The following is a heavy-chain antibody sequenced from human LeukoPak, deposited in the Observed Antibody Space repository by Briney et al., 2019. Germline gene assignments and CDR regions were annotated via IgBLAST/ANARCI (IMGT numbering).Heavy chain of an antibody. CDR3: AREGATGKFDP. D-gene: IGHD5-24*01. J-gene: IGHJ5*02. CDR2: IYHSGST. CDR1: GYSISSGYY. V-gene: IGHV4-38-2*02. Sequence: PSETLSLTCTVSGYSISSGYYWGWIRQPPGKGLEWIGSIYHSGSTYYNPSLKSRVTISVDTSKNQFSLKLSSVTAADTAVYYCAREGATGKFDPWGQGTLVTVSS.